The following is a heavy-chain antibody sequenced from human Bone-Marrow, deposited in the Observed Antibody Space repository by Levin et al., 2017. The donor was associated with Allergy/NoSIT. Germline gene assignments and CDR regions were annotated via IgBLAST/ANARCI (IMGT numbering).Heavy chain of an antibody. V-gene: IGHV4-34*01. Sequence: GSLRLSCAVSGGSFSTYYWNWIRQSPGKGLEWIGEISQSGRTNYNPSLKSRLTISVDTSKNQFSLKLSSVTAADTAVYYCARGRGYGSGSDALDFWGQGTLVAVSS. CDR3: ARGRGYGSGSDALDF. J-gene: IGHJ4*02. D-gene: IGHD3-10*01. CDR2: ISQSGRT. CDR1: GGSFSTYY.